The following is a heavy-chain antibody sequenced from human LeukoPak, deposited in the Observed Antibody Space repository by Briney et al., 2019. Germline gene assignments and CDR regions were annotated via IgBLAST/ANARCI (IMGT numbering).Heavy chain of an antibody. Sequence: SETLSLTXTVSGGSISSYYWSWIRQPPGKGLEWSGYIYYSGSTNYNPSLKSRVTISVDTSKNQFSLKLSSVTAADTAVYYCARSTYSSSSNVDFDYWGQGTLVTVSS. CDR3: ARSTYSSSSNVDFDY. J-gene: IGHJ4*02. V-gene: IGHV4-59*01. D-gene: IGHD6-6*01. CDR2: IYYSGST. CDR1: GGSISSYY.